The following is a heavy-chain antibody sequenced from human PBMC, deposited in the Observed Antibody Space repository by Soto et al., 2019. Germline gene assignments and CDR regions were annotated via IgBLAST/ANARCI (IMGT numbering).Heavy chain of an antibody. CDR2: ISWNSGSI. CDR3: AKEGILTGYYNWAFDI. CDR1: GFTFDDYA. D-gene: IGHD3-9*01. J-gene: IGHJ3*02. Sequence: GGSLRLSCAASGFTFDDYAMHWVRQAPGKGLEWVSGISWNSGSIGYADSVKGRFTISRDNAKNSLYLQMNSLRAEDTALYYCAKEGILTGYYNWAFDIWGQGTMVTVSS. V-gene: IGHV3-9*01.